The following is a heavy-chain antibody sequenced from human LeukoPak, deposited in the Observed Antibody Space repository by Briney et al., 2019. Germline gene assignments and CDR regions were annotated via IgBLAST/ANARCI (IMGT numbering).Heavy chain of an antibody. V-gene: IGHV4-59*08. CDR1: GGSISSYY. D-gene: IGHD6-19*01. CDR2: IYYSGST. Sequence: SETLSLTCTVSGGSISSYYWSWIRQPPGKGLEWIGYIYYSGSTNYNPSLKSRVTISVDTSKNQFSLKLSSVTAADTAVYYCATQPIAVAVDYWGQGTLVTVSP. CDR3: ATQPIAVAVDY. J-gene: IGHJ4*02.